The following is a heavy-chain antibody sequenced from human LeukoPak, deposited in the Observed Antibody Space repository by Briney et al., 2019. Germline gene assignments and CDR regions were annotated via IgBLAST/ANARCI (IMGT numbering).Heavy chain of an antibody. V-gene: IGHV4-34*01. Sequence: PSETLSLTCAVYGGSFSGYYWSWIRQPPGKGLEWIGEINHSGSTNYNPSLKSRVTISVDTSKNQFSLKLSSVTAADTAVYYRARGRGFDYWGQGTLVTVSS. CDR3: ARGRGFDY. D-gene: IGHD3-16*01. J-gene: IGHJ4*02. CDR2: INHSGST. CDR1: GGSFSGYY.